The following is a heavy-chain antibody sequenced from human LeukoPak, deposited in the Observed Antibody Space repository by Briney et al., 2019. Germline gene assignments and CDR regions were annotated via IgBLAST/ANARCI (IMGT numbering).Heavy chain of an antibody. Sequence: PSETLSLTCTVSGGSISSYYWSWIRQPPGKGLEWIGYIYYSGSTNYSPSLKSRVTISVDTSKNQFSLKLSSVTAADTAVYYCARGDRLRKMSWFDPWGQGTLVTVSS. J-gene: IGHJ5*02. V-gene: IGHV4-59*01. CDR1: GGSISSYY. CDR3: ARGDRLRKMSWFDP. D-gene: IGHD2-15*01. CDR2: IYYSGST.